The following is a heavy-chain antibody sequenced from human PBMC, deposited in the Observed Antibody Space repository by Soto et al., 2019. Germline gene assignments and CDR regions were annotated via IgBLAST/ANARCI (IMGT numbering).Heavy chain of an antibody. CDR2: IYYSGST. V-gene: IGHV4-39*01. Sequence: QLQLQESGPGLVKPSETLSLTCTVSGGSISSSSYYWGWIRQPPGKGLEWIGSIYYSGSTYYNPSRKSRVPISVGTSKNQFSLKLSSVTAADTAVYYCATSIAVAGVYYYGMDVWGQGTTVTVSS. D-gene: IGHD6-19*01. CDR1: GGSISSSSYY. J-gene: IGHJ6*02. CDR3: ATSIAVAGVYYYGMDV.